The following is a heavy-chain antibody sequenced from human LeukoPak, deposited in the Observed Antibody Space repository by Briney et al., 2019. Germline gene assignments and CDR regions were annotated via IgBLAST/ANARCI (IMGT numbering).Heavy chain of an antibody. CDR2: INPNSGGT. V-gene: IGHV1-2*04. J-gene: IGHJ6*04. CDR1: GYTFTGYY. D-gene: IGHD6-13*01. Sequence: ASVKVSCKASGYTFTGYYMHWVRQALGQGLEWMGWINPNSGGTNYAQKFQGWVTMTRDTSISTAYMELSRLRSDDTAVYYCAREKIAAAGTIHYYYGMDVWGKGTTVTVSS. CDR3: AREKIAAAGTIHYYYGMDV.